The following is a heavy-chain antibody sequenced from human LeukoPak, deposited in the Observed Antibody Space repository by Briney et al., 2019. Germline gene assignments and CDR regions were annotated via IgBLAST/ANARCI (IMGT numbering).Heavy chain of an antibody. CDR2: IKQDGSEK. D-gene: IGHD3-22*01. CDR3: ASFPHYYDSSGPSPFDY. J-gene: IGHJ4*02. V-gene: IGHV3-7*01. Sequence: GGSLRLSCAASGFTFSSYWMSWVRQAPGKGLEWVANIKQDGSEKYYVDSVKGRFTISRDNAKNSLYLQMNSLRAEDTAVSYCASFPHYYDSSGPSPFDYWGQGTLVTVSS. CDR1: GFTFSSYW.